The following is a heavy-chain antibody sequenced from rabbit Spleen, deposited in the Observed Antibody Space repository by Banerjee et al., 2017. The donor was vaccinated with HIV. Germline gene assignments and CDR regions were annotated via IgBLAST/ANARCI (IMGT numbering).Heavy chain of an antibody. CDR2: TFPGSGNS. V-gene: IGHV1S45*01. J-gene: IGHJ4*01. CDR1: GFDFSSNA. D-gene: IGHD5-1*01. CDR3: AKFWDL. Sequence: QEQLEESGGGLVKPEGSLTLTCKASGFDFSSNAMCWVRQAPGKGLEWIGCTFPGSGNSYYASWAKGRFTVSKASSTTVTLQMTSLTGADTATYFCAKFWDLWGPGTLVTVS.